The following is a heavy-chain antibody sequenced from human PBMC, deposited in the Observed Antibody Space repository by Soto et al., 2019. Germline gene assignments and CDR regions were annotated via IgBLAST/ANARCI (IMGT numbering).Heavy chain of an antibody. CDR2: IYYSGST. D-gene: IGHD1-7*01. J-gene: IGHJ6*02. Sequence: SETLSLTCTVSGGSVSSGSYYWSWIRQPPGKGLEWIGYIYYSGSTNYNPSLKSPVTISVDTSKNQFSLKLSSVTAADTAVYYCARTYNWNYNYYYYGMDVWGQGTTVTVSS. CDR3: ARTYNWNYNYYYYGMDV. V-gene: IGHV4-61*01. CDR1: GGSVSSGSYY.